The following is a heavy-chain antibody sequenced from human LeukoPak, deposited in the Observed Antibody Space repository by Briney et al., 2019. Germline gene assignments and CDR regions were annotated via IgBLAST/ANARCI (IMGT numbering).Heavy chain of an antibody. CDR3: ARSVVVVVAATSNWFDP. Sequence: GGSLRLSCAASGFTFSSYAMHWVRQAPGKGLEWVAVISYDGTNKYYADSVKGRFTISRDDSKNTLYLQMNTLRAEDTAVYYCARSVVVVVAATSNWFDPWGQGTLVTVSS. J-gene: IGHJ5*02. V-gene: IGHV3-30*04. CDR2: ISYDGTNK. CDR1: GFTFSSYA. D-gene: IGHD2-15*01.